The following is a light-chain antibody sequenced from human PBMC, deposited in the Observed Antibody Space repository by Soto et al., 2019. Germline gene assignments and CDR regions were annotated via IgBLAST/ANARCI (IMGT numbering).Light chain of an antibody. CDR3: QHYKMYSTWT. J-gene: IGKJ1*01. CDR1: QSVSSN. CDR2: GAS. Sequence: EIVMTQSPATLSVSQGERATLSCRASQSVSSNLAWYQQKHCQAPRLIIYGASTRATGIPARISGSVSGTEFTLTITSLQPDDFATYYGQHYKMYSTWTFGQVTKVDI. V-gene: IGKV3-15*01.